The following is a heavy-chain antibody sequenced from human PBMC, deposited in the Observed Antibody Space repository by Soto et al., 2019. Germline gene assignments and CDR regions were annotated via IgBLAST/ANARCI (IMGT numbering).Heavy chain of an antibody. D-gene: IGHD3-10*01. CDR3: ASGAGSDYYYYYGMDV. Sequence: QVQLVQSGAEVKKPGSSVKVSCKASGGTFSSYAISWVRQAPGQGLEWMGGIIPIFGTANYAQKFQGRVTITADESTSTAYMGLSSLISEDTAVYYCASGAGSDYYYYYGMDVWGQGTTVTVSS. V-gene: IGHV1-69*01. CDR2: IIPIFGTA. CDR1: GGTFSSYA. J-gene: IGHJ6*02.